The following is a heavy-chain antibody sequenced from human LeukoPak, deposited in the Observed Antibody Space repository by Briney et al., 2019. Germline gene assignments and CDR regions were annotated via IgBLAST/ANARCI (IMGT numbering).Heavy chain of an antibody. CDR3: AKDPRDYFSNWFDP. Sequence: GGSLRLSCAASGFTFSSYAMSWVRQAPGKGLEWVSAISVSGGSTYYADSVKGRFTISRDNSKNTLYLQMNSLRAEDTAVYYCAKDPRDYFSNWFDPWGQGTLVTVSS. V-gene: IGHV3-23*01. CDR2: ISVSGGST. CDR1: GFTFSSYA. D-gene: IGHD3-16*01. J-gene: IGHJ5*02.